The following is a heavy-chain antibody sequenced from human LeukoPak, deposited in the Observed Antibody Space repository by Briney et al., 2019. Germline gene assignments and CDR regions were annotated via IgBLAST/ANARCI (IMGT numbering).Heavy chain of an antibody. CDR2: ISSSSSYI. Sequence: GGSLRLSCAASGFTFSSYSMNWVRQAPGKGLEWVSSISSSSSYIYYADSVKGRFTISRDNAKNSLYLQMNSLRAEDTAVYYCASPGYSSSWYQGGSAFDIWGQGTMVTVSS. V-gene: IGHV3-21*01. CDR1: GFTFSSYS. J-gene: IGHJ3*02. D-gene: IGHD6-13*01. CDR3: ASPGYSSSWYQGGSAFDI.